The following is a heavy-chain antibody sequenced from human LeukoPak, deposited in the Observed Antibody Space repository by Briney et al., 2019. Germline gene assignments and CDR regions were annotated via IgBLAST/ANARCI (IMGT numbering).Heavy chain of an antibody. CDR2: INTNTGNP. CDR3: ASLEDTSGYYHDY. D-gene: IGHD3-22*01. CDR1: GYTFTSYS. J-gene: IGHJ4*02. V-gene: IGHV7-4-1*02. Sequence: ASVKVSCKASGYTFTSYSMNWVRQAPGQGLERMGWINTNTGNPTYAQDFTGRFVFSLDTSVSTAYLQISSLKAEDTAVYYCASLEDTSGYYHDYWGQGTLVTVSS.